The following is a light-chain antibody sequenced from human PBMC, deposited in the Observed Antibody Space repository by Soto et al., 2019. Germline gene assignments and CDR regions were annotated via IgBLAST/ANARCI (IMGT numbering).Light chain of an antibody. J-gene: IGKJ4*01. Sequence: IVLTQSPGTLSLSPGERAKLSCRASQSVRSSQLVWYQQKPGQTPRLLIYGASTRATGVPARFSGSGSGTECTLTINSLQSEDVAVYYCQRYNNWPLTFGGGTKVDIK. CDR3: QRYNNWPLT. CDR2: GAS. CDR1: QSVRSS. V-gene: IGKV3-15*01.